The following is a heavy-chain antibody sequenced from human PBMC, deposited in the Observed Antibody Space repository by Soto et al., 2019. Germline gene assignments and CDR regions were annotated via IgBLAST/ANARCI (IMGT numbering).Heavy chain of an antibody. D-gene: IGHD2-8*02. CDR3: ARDKITGLFDY. CDR2: INHSGST. Sequence: QVQLQQWGAGLLKPSETLSLTCAGYGGSFSGYYWTWIRQPPGTGLEWIGEINHSGSTNYNPSLKVRVTISVDTCKNQFALKLTSVAAADTAVYYCARDKITGLFDYWGQGTLVTVSS. J-gene: IGHJ4*02. V-gene: IGHV4-34*01. CDR1: GGSFSGYY.